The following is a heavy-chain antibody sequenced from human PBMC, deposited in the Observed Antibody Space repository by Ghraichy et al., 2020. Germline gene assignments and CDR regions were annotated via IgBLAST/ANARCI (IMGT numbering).Heavy chain of an antibody. CDR1: GGSISSYY. CDR3: ARCPVTDAFDI. CDR2: IYYSGST. J-gene: IGHJ3*02. V-gene: IGHV4-59*08. Sequence: SETLSLTCTVSGGSISSYYWSWIRQPPGKGLEWIGYIYYSGSTNYNPSLKSRVTISVDTSKNQFSLKLSSVTAADTAVYYCARCPVTDAFDIWGQGTMVTVSS. D-gene: IGHD4-17*01.